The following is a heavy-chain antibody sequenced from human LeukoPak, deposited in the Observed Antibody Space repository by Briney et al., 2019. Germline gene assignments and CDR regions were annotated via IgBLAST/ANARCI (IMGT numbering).Heavy chain of an antibody. D-gene: IGHD3-10*01. CDR3: ARVSLVRGILPVFDY. CDR2: ISSSGFTI. CDR1: GFTFSSYE. Sequence: GGSLRLSCAASGFTFSSYEMNWVRQAPGKGLEWVSYISSSGFTIYYADSVKGRFTISRDNAKDSLYLQMNSLRAEDTAVYYCARVSLVRGILPVFDYWGQGSLVTVSS. J-gene: IGHJ4*02. V-gene: IGHV3-48*03.